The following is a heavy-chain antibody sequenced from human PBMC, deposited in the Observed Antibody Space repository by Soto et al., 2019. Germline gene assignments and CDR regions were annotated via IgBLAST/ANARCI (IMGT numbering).Heavy chain of an antibody. Sequence: RLSCAASGFTFSSYWMHWVRQAPGKGLVWVSRINSDGSSTSYADSVKGRFTISRDNAKNTLYLQMNSLRAEDTAVYYCASFVDIVAVFDYWGQGTLVTVSS. J-gene: IGHJ4*02. CDR1: GFTFSSYW. V-gene: IGHV3-74*01. CDR2: INSDGSST. D-gene: IGHD5-12*01. CDR3: ASFVDIVAVFDY.